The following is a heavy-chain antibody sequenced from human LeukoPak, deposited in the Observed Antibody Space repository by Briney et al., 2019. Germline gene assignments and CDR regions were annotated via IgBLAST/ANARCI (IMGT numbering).Heavy chain of an antibody. CDR2: ISYDGSNK. CDR3: ARDRGYSYGYPFDY. Sequence: PGRSLRLSCAASGFTFSSYAMHWVRQAPGKGLEWVAVISYDGSNKYYADSVKGRFTISRDNSKNTLYLQMNSLRAEDTAVYYCARDRGYSYGYPFDYWGQGTLVTVSS. J-gene: IGHJ4*02. V-gene: IGHV3-30-3*01. D-gene: IGHD5-18*01. CDR1: GFTFSSYA.